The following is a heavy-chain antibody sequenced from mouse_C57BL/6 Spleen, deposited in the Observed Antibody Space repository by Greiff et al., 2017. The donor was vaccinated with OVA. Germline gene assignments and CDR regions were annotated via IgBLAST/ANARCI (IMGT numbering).Heavy chain of an antibody. CDR1: GYTFTDYE. CDR2: IDPETGGT. Sequence: QVQLKESGAELVRPGASVTLSCKASGYTFTDYEMHWVKQTPVHGLEWIGAIDPETGGTAYNQKFKGKAILTADKSSSTAYMELRSLTSEDSAVYYCTKATTVPAWFAYWGQGTLVTVSA. CDR3: TKATTVPAWFAY. D-gene: IGHD1-1*01. V-gene: IGHV1-15*01. J-gene: IGHJ3*01.